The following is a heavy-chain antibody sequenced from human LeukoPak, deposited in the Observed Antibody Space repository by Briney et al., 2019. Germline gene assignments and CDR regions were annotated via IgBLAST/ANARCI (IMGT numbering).Heavy chain of an antibody. CDR2: IYPGDSDT. J-gene: IGHJ4*02. CDR3: ARRPTGSNSGWYYFDY. V-gene: IGHV5-51*01. D-gene: IGHD6-19*01. CDR1: GYSCTNYW. Sequence: GESLKISCKGSGYSCTNYWIGWVRQMPGKGLEWMGIIYPGDSDTRYRPAFQGQVTISADKSISTAYLQWRSLKASDTAMYYCARRPTGSNSGWYYFDYWGQGTLVTVSS.